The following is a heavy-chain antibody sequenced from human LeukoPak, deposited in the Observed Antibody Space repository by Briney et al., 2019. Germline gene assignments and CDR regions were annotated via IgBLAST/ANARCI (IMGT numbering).Heavy chain of an antibody. CDR1: GGSISSGGYY. CDR3: ASGVVPAATATHFDY. V-gene: IGHV4-31*03. CDR2: IYYSGST. Sequence: SETLSLTCTVSGGSISSGGYYWGWIRQHPGKGLEWIGYIYYSGSTYYNPSLKSRVTISVDTSKNQFSLKLSSVTAADTAVYYCASGVVPAATATHFDYWGQGTLVTVSS. D-gene: IGHD2-2*01. J-gene: IGHJ4*02.